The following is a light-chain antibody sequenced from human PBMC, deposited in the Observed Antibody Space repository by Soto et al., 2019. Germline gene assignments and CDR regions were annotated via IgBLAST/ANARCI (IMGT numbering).Light chain of an antibody. V-gene: IGKV1-5*03. CDR3: QHYSSYSRT. CDR1: QSISSW. CDR2: KAS. Sequence: DIQMTQSPSTLSASVGDRVTITCRASQSISSWLAWYQQKPGKAPKLLIYKASNLESGVPSRFRRIGYGTEFTLSINSLQPDDFATYYCQHYSSYSRTFGQGTKVEIK. J-gene: IGKJ1*01.